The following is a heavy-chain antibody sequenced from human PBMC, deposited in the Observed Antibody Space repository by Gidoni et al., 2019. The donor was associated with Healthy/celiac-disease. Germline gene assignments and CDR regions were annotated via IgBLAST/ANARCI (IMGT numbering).Heavy chain of an antibody. V-gene: IGHV3-21*01. J-gene: IGHJ4*02. Sequence: EVQLVESGGGLVKPGGSLRRSCAASGSTFSSYSMNWVRQAPGKGLEWVSSISSSSSYIYYADSVKGRFTISRDNAKNSLYLQMNSLRAEDTAVYYCARDTLPDFGYWGQGTLVTVSS. CDR1: GSTFSSYS. CDR2: ISSSSSYI. CDR3: ARDTLPDFGY.